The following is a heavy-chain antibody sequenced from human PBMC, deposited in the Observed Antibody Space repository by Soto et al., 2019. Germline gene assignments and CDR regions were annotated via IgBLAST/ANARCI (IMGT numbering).Heavy chain of an antibody. CDR1: GFTFSNYA. D-gene: IGHD3-16*01. V-gene: IGHV3-23*01. J-gene: IGHJ6*02. Sequence: EMQLLESGGGLVQPGGSLRLSCTASGFTFSNYAMTWVRQAPGKGLNWVSTINNVGYISDADSVKGRFTISRDDARNTLYLQMNSRRVEDTAVYYCAKRGDGSDRYNYGMDVWGQGTTVIVSS. CDR3: AKRGDGSDRYNYGMDV. CDR2: INNVGYI.